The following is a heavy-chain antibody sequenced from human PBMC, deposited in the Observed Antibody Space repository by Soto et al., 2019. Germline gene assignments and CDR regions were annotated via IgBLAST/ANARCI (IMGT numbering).Heavy chain of an antibody. CDR2: IKEDGSKK. Sequence: EVRLVESGGGLVQPGGSLRLSCAASGFQFSSHWMNWVRQAPGKGLEWVANIKEDGSKKYYVDSVKGRFTISRDNTRNTLYLQMDSLRAEETALYYCAKDWAIDSWGQGTLVAVSS. CDR3: AKDWAIDS. CDR1: GFQFSSHW. D-gene: IGHD3-16*01. J-gene: IGHJ4*02. V-gene: IGHV3-7*03.